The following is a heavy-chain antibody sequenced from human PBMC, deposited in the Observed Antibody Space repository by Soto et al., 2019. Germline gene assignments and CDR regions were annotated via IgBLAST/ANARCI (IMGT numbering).Heavy chain of an antibody. Sequence: QVQLQQWGAGLLKPSETLSLTCAVYGGSVSSGSYYWSWLRQPPGKGLAWIGEMSHSGGSHFNPSLKSRVTISVDTSKNQFSLKMSSVTAADTALYYCARVERGTATTVVDAFDIWGPGTMVTVSS. CDR3: ARVERGTATTVVDAFDI. CDR2: MSHSGGS. J-gene: IGHJ3*02. V-gene: IGHV4-34*01. CDR1: GGSVSSGSYY. D-gene: IGHD1-1*01.